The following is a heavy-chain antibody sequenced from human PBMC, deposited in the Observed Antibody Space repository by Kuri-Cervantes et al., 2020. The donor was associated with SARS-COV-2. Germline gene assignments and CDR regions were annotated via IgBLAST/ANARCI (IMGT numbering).Heavy chain of an antibody. V-gene: IGHV4-4*02. CDR2: IHHIGST. CDR3: AKGSRTTSHERYMDP. J-gene: IGHJ5*02. Sequence: SETLSLTCTVSGVSISSSTLWSWVRQSPGKGLEWIGGIHHIGSTNYNPALKSRVTMSLDKSKNQFSLHLNSVTAADTAVYYCAKGSRTTSHERYMDPWGQGILVTVSS. CDR1: GVSISSSTL. D-gene: IGHD5-24*01.